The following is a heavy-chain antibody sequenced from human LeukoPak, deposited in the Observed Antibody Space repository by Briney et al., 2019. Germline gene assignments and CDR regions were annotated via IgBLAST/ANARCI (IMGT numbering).Heavy chain of an antibody. CDR2: IYYIGST. CDR1: GGSISSYY. D-gene: IGHD7-27*01. V-gene: IGHV4-59*01. CDR3: ARLGGELDY. Sequence: SETLSLTCTVSGGSISSYYWSWIRQPPGKGLEWIGYIYYIGSTNYNPSLKSRVTISVDTSKSQFSLKLSSVTAADTAVYYCARLGGELDYWGQGTLVTVSS. J-gene: IGHJ4*02.